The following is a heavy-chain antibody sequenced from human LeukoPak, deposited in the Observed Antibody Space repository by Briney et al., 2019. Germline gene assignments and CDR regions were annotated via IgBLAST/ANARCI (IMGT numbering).Heavy chain of an antibody. J-gene: IGHJ6*03. D-gene: IGHD4-23*01. CDR3: ARDGASTNSRGYYYYYMDV. CDR1: GYTFTDYN. Sequence: GASVKVSCKASGYTFTDYNMHWVRQAPGQGLEWMGWINPNSGGTAYAQKFQGRVTMTRDTSISTAYMELNRLRSDDTAVYYCARDGASTNSRGYYYYYMDVWGKGTTVTVSS. V-gene: IGHV1-2*02. CDR2: INPNSGGT.